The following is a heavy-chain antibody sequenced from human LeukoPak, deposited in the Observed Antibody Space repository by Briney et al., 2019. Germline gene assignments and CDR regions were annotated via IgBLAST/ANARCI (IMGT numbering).Heavy chain of an antibody. CDR1: GYPFTSYD. J-gene: IGHJ3*02. CDR2: MNPNSGNT. V-gene: IGHV1-8*01. D-gene: IGHD3-10*01. Sequence: ASVKVSCKASGYPFTSYDINWVRQATGQGLEWMGWMNPNSGNTGYAQKFQGRVTMTRNTSISTAYMELSSLRSEDTAVYYCATLVDNLLWFGETDAFDIWGQGTMVTVSS. CDR3: ATLVDNLLWFGETDAFDI.